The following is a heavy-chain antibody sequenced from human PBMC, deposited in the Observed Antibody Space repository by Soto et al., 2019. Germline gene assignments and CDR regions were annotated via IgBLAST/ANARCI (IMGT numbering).Heavy chain of an antibody. Sequence: QVQLVESGGGVVQPGGSLRLSCAASGFTFTRYAIHWVRQAPGKGLEWVAAISYDGGVQYYADSVVGRFTISRDNSRETVDLQMNSLRPEDTSVFYCAREEGRRVGDEPFDIWGQGTVVTVSS. CDR1: GFTFTRYA. J-gene: IGHJ3*02. CDR2: ISYDGGVQ. V-gene: IGHV3-30-3*01. CDR3: AREEGRRVGDEPFDI. D-gene: IGHD3-10*01.